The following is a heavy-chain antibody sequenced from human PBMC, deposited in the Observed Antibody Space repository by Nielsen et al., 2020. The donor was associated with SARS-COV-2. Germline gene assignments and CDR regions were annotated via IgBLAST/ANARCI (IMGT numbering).Heavy chain of an antibody. D-gene: IGHD3-9*01. V-gene: IGHV4-34*01. CDR3: ARENYDILTGYAFDI. Sequence: LRLSCAVYGGSFSGYYWSWIRQPPGKGLEWIGEINHSGSTNYNPSLKSRVTISVDTSKNQFSLKLSSVTAADTAVYYCARENYDILTGYAFDIWGQGTMVTVSS. CDR2: INHSGST. J-gene: IGHJ3*02. CDR1: GGSFSGYY.